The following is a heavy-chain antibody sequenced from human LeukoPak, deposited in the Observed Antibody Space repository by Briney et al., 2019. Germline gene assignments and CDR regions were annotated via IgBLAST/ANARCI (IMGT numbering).Heavy chain of an antibody. Sequence: GGSLRLSCAASGFTFTTYGMHWVRQAPGKGLEWVACIYPDGINKDYADSVKGRFIISRDNSKNTLYLQMNSLRAEDTAVYYCAKDLGYYGSEIFDYWGQGTLVTVSS. CDR3: AKDLGYYGSEIFDY. V-gene: IGHV3-30*02. CDR2: IYPDGINK. CDR1: GFTFTTYG. J-gene: IGHJ4*02. D-gene: IGHD3-10*01.